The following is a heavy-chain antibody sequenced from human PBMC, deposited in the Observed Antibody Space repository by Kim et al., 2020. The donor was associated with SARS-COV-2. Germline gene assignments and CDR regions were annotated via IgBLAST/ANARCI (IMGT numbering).Heavy chain of an antibody. CDR1: GYTFTSYG. CDR3: AREVTTLYYYYGMDV. D-gene: IGHD2-21*02. V-gene: IGHV1-18*01. CDR2: ISAYNGNT. J-gene: IGHJ6*02. Sequence: ASVKVSCKASGYTFTSYGISWVRQAPGQGLEWMGWISAYNGNTNYAQKLQGRVTMTTDTSTSTAYMELRSLRSDDTAVYYCAREVTTLYYYYGMDVWGQGTTVTVSS.